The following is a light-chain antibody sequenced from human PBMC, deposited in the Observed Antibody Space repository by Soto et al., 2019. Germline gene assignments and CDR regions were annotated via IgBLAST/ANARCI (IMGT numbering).Light chain of an antibody. CDR2: GAY. Sequence: EIRLTPYPRTLALSPEERAILSCRASQSVSNHYLSWHQQKPGQAPRLIIYGAYNRATGIPDRFSGRRSGTDVTRISSRHAPEAVVAYYWQQYCSSGTFGQGTKVDIK. V-gene: IGKV3-20*01. CDR1: QSVSNHY. CDR3: QQYCSSGT. J-gene: IGKJ1*01.